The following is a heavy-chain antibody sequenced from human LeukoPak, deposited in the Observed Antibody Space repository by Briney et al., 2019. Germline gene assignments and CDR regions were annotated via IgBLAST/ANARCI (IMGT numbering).Heavy chain of an antibody. CDR1: GDSISSANYY. D-gene: IGHD2-2*01. CDR2: IYFSGST. Sequence: SETLSLTCTVSGDSISSANYYWGWVRQPPGKGLEWIGSIYFSGSTYYNPSLKSRVTISVETSKVQFSLKLSSVTAADTAVYYCARDSCSSTSCRKKFDSWGQGTLVTVSS. V-gene: IGHV4-39*07. CDR3: ARDSCSSTSCRKKFDS. J-gene: IGHJ4*02.